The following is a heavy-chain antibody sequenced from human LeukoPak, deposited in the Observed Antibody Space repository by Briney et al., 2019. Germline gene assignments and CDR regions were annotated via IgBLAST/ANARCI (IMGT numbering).Heavy chain of an antibody. Sequence: PGGSLRLSCAASGFTVSSNYMSWVRQAPGKGLEWASVIYSGGSTYYADSVKGRFTISRHNSKNTLYLQMNSLRAEDTAVYYCAKGGEGNYYYYYMDVWGKGTTVTVSS. V-gene: IGHV3-53*04. D-gene: IGHD3-10*01. CDR3: AKGGEGNYYYYYMDV. J-gene: IGHJ6*03. CDR1: GFTVSSNY. CDR2: IYSGGST.